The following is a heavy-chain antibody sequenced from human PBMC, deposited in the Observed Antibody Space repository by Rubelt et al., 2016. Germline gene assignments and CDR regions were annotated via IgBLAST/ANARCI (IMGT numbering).Heavy chain of an antibody. D-gene: IGHD3-10*01. CDR1: SSYY. CDR3: ARGNYYYGMDV. J-gene: IGHJ6*02. CDR2: IYYGGST. Sequence: SSYYLTWIRQPLGKGLEYIGYIYYGGSTNYNPSLQSRVTISVETSKNQFSLKLSSVTAADTGVYYCARGNYYYGMDVWGQGTTVTVSS. V-gene: IGHV4-59*12.